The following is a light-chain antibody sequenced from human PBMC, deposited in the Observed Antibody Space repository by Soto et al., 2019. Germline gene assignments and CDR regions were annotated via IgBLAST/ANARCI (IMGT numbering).Light chain of an antibody. CDR2: DTS. V-gene: IGKV3-15*01. CDR3: QRYNNWPLT. CDR1: KIGSKI. J-gene: IGKJ4*01. Sequence: PPSVSVAPGQTAKITCGGDKIGSKIVHWYKQRPGQTPRLLIYDTSTRATGVPARFSGSRSGTEFTLTINSLQSEDFAVYYCQRYNNWPLTFGGGTKV.